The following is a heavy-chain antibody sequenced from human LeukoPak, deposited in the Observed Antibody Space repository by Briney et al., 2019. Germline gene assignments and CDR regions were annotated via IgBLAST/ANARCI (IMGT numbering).Heavy chain of an antibody. V-gene: IGHV3-21*01. J-gene: IGHJ6*03. Sequence: VGSLRLSCAASGFTFSTYSMNWVRQAPGKGLEWVSSISSSSSYIYYADSVKGRFTISRDNAKNSLYLQMDSLRVEDTAVYYCARDWCSTTVCFVVSAYMDVWGKGTTVTVSS. CDR2: ISSSSSYI. CDR3: ARDWCSTTVCFVVSAYMDV. CDR1: GFTFSTYS. D-gene: IGHD2-8*01.